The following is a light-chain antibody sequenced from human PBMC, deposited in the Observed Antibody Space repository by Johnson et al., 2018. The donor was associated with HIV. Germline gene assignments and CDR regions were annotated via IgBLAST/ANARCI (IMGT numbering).Light chain of an antibody. CDR3: GTWDTSLSAGGV. Sequence: QSVLTQSPSVSAAPGQKVTISCSGSSSNIGNKYVSWYQQLPGTAPKLLIYENSKRPSGIPDRFSGSKSGTSATLGITGLQTGDEADYYCGTWDTSLSAGGVFGAVSQVTVL. V-gene: IGLV1-51*02. CDR2: ENS. CDR1: SSNIGNKY. J-gene: IGLJ1*01.